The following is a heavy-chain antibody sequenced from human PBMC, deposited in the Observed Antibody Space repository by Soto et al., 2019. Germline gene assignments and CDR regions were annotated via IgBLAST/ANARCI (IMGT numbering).Heavy chain of an antibody. CDR2: IYYRGST. J-gene: IGHJ4*02. CDR3: ARVPSPNPAGAIDY. Sequence: SDTLSLTCTVSGGSISSGGDYWSWIRQHPGKGLEWIGYIYYRGSTYYNPSLKSRVTISVDTCKNQFSLKLSSVTAADTAVYYCARVPSPNPAGAIDYWGQGTLVTVSS. D-gene: IGHD6-13*01. CDR1: GGSISSGGDY. V-gene: IGHV4-31*03.